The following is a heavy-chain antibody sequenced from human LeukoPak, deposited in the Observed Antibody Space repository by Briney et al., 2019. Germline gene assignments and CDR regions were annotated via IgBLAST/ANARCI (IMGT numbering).Heavy chain of an antibody. CDR2: ISSSGSTI. D-gene: IGHD3-9*01. CDR3: ARHDILTGYLTWDFDY. V-gene: IGHV3-11*01. CDR1: GFIFSDYY. J-gene: IGHJ4*02. Sequence: TGGSLRLSCAASGFIFSDYYMSWIRQAPGKGLEWVSYISSSGSTIYYADSVKGRFTISRDNAKNSLYLQMNSLRAEDTAVYYCARHDILTGYLTWDFDYWGQGTLVTVSS.